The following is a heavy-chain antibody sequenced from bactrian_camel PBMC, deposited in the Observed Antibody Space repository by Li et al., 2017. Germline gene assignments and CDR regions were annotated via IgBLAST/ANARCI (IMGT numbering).Heavy chain of an antibody. CDR2: IECDGST. V-gene: IGHV3S53*01. CDR3: AADLVTDEPSLVEREYYY. J-gene: IGHJ4*01. Sequence: HVQLVESGGGAVQAGGSLRLSCAASAPTYSINCMGWFRQAPGKEREAVAAIECDGSTSYTNSVLGRFTISKDNAKNTLYLQMNSLKPEDTARYYCAADLVTDEPSLVEREYYYWGQGTQVTVS. D-gene: IGHD1*01. CDR1: APTYSINC.